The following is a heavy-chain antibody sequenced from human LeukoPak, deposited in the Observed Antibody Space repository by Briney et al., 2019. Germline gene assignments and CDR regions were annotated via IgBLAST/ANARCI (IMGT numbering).Heavy chain of an antibody. CDR1: GGSISSSSYY. J-gene: IGHJ5*02. V-gene: IGHV4-39*01. CDR3: ARHDSSLAARRPGTFDP. D-gene: IGHD6-6*01. CDR2: IYYSGST. Sequence: SETLSLTCTVSGGSISSSSYYWGWIRQPPGKGLEWIGSIYYSGSTYYNPSLKSRVTISVDTSKNQFSLKLSSVTAADTAVYYCARHDSSLAARRPGTFDPWGQGTLVTVSP.